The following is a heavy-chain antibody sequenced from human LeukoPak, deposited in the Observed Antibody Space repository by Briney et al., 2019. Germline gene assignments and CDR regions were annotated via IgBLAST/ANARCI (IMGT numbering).Heavy chain of an antibody. Sequence: GGSLRLSCAASGFTFSNYAMNWVRQAPGKGLEWVSSISDSGGSTYYADSVKGRFTISRDNFKNTLYLQVNSLRAEDTAVYYCAKDRSYYDSSDSTGMDVWGQGTTVTVSS. CDR3: AKDRSYYDSSDSTGMDV. J-gene: IGHJ6*02. CDR1: GFTFSNYA. CDR2: ISDSGGST. D-gene: IGHD3-22*01. V-gene: IGHV3-23*01.